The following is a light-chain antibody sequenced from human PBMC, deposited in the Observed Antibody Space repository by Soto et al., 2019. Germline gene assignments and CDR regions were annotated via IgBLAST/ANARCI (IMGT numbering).Light chain of an antibody. V-gene: IGKV2-28*01. Sequence: DIVMTQSPLSLPVTPGEPASISCRSGQSLLYSNGYNYLEWYLQKPGQSPQLLIYLGSNRASGVPDRFSGSGSGTVFTLKISRVEAEDVGVYYCMQALQMRTFGQGAKLEI. J-gene: IGKJ2*02. CDR3: MQALQMRT. CDR1: QSLLYSNGYNY. CDR2: LGS.